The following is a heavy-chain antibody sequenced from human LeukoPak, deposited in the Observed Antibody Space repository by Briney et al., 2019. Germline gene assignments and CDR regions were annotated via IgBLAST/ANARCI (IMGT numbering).Heavy chain of an antibody. CDR1: GGSFSGYY. CDR3: ARSSKGYCSSTSCHIGTDP. D-gene: IGHD2-2*02. J-gene: IGHJ5*02. Sequence: PSETLSLTCAVYGGSFSGYYWSWIRQPPGKGLEWIGEINHSGSTNYNPSLKSRVTISVDTSKNQFSLKLSSVTAADTAVYYCARSSKGYCSSTSCHIGTDPWGQGTLVTVSS. V-gene: IGHV4-34*01. CDR2: INHSGST.